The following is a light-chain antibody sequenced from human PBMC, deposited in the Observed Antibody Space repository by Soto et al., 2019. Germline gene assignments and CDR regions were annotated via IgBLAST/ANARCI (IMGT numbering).Light chain of an antibody. Sequence: QAVVTQPPSASGTPGQRVTISCSGSSSNLGSNFVYWYQQLPGTAPKLLIYSNNQRPSGVPDRFSVSKSGTSASLAISGLRAEDEADYYCAAWDDRLSGHVFGTGTKLTVL. CDR2: SNN. J-gene: IGLJ1*01. CDR1: SSNLGSNF. V-gene: IGLV1-47*02. CDR3: AAWDDRLSGHV.